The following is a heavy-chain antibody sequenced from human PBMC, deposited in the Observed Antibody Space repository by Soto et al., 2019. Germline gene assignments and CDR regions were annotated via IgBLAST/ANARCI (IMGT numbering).Heavy chain of an antibody. D-gene: IGHD3-10*01. CDR1: GFTFSDYY. J-gene: IGHJ4*02. Sequence: GGSLRLSCAASGFTFSDYYMSWIRQAPGKGLEWVSYISSRSSTIFYADSVKGRFTISRDNVKNSLYLQMNSLRAEDTAVYYCARDRGANGAYFDYWGQGTLVTAPQ. CDR3: ARDRGANGAYFDY. CDR2: ISSRSSTI. V-gene: IGHV3-11*01.